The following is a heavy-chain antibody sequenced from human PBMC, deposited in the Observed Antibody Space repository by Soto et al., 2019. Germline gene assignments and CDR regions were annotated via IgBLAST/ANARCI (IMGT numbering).Heavy chain of an antibody. Sequence: SVKVSCRASGYTFTRHDINWVRQATGQGLEWRGWMNPNRGNTGYAQKFQGRVTMTRSTSISTAYMELSNLRSEDTAVYYSVRGYPYSRGPWGEGTLVTVSS. J-gene: IGHJ5*02. D-gene: IGHD3-22*01. V-gene: IGHV1-8*01. CDR1: GYTFTRHD. CDR3: VRGYPYSRGP. CDR2: MNPNRGNT.